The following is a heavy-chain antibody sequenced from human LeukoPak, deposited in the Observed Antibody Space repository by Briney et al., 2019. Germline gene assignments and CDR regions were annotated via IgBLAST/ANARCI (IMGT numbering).Heavy chain of an antibody. Sequence: GGSLRLSCAASGFTFSTYAMTWVRQAPGKGLEWVSAISGSGGSTYYADSVKGRFTISRDNSKNTLYLQMNSLRAEDTAVYYCAKASDLLPDYWGQGTLVTVSS. D-gene: IGHD2-15*01. CDR1: GFTFSTYA. V-gene: IGHV3-23*01. CDR2: ISGSGGST. J-gene: IGHJ4*02. CDR3: AKASDLLPDY.